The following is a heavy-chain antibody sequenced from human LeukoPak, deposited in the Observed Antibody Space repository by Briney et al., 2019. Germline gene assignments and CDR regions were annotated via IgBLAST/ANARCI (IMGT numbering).Heavy chain of an antibody. CDR2: INHSGST. CDR3: ARVQVAAIDY. Sequence: PSETLSLTCAVYGGSFSGYYWSWIRQPPGKGLEWIGEINHSGSTNYNPSLKSRVTISVDTSKNRFSLKLSSVTAADTAVYYCARVQVAAIDYWGQGTLVTVSS. V-gene: IGHV4-34*01. D-gene: IGHD6-19*01. CDR1: GGSFSGYY. J-gene: IGHJ4*02.